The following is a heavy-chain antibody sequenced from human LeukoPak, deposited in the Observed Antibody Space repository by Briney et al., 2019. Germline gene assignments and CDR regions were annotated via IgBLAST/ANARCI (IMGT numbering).Heavy chain of an antibody. CDR1: GFTFRTFA. J-gene: IGHJ6*04. CDR3: ARDRDPYYYYMEF. V-gene: IGHV3-30*03. Sequence: PGKSLRLSCSASGFTFRTFAMHWVRQAPGKGLEWVTFISYDGSDRHYADSVKGRFTVSRDNSRKMVYLQMNNLRADDTAVHYCARDRDPYYYYMEFWGKGTTVTVSS. D-gene: IGHD3-16*01. CDR2: ISYDGSDR.